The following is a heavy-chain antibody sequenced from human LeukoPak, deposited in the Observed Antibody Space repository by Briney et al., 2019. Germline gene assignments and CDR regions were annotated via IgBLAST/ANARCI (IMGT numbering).Heavy chain of an antibody. Sequence: PGGSLRLSCAASGFTFDDYAMHWVRQAPGKGLEWVSLISRDGGSTYYADSVKGRFTISRDNAKNSLYLQMNSLRAEDTAVYYCTRDYGSTSPGVSNYWGQGTLVTVSS. D-gene: IGHD3-10*01. CDR1: GFTFDDYA. CDR3: TRDYGSTSPGVSNY. J-gene: IGHJ4*02. CDR2: ISRDGGST. V-gene: IGHV3-43*02.